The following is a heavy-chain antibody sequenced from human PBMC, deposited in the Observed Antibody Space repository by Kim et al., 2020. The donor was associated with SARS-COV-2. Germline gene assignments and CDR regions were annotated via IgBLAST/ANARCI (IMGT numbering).Heavy chain of an antibody. Sequence: GGSLRLSCAASGFIFDDYAMHWVRQAPGKGLEWVSGISWHSNTVGYADSVKGRFTISRDNAKNSLYLQMNSLRAEDTALYYCAKVDTMIRGVIPGYFDYWGQGVLVTVSS. CDR3: AKVDTMIRGVIPGYFDY. D-gene: IGHD3-10*01. CDR2: ISWHSNTV. V-gene: IGHV3-9*01. CDR1: GFIFDDYA. J-gene: IGHJ4*02.